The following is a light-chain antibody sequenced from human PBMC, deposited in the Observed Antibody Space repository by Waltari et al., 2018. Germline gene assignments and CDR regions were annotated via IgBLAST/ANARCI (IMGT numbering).Light chain of an antibody. V-gene: IGLV2-23*01. CDR3: CSYAGSYTWV. Sequence: QSALTQPASVSGSPGQSITISCTGTSSDVGNYNLVSWYQQYPGKAPKVMIYDDNRRASGVSDRCSGSKSGNTASLTISGVQAEDEADYYCCSYAGSYTWVFGGGTKLTVL. CDR1: SSDVGNYNL. CDR2: DDN. J-gene: IGLJ3*02.